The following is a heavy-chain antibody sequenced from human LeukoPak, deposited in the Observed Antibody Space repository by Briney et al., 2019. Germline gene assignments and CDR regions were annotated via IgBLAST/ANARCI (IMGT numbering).Heavy chain of an antibody. Sequence: PGGSLRLSCAASGFTFDDYGMSWVRQAPGKGLEWVSGINWNGGSTGYADSVKGRFTISRDNAKNSLYLQMNSLRAEDTAMYYCAKGSKAVLFTRDHYMDVWGKGTTVTISS. CDR3: AKGSKAVLFTRDHYMDV. J-gene: IGHJ6*03. CDR2: INWNGGST. V-gene: IGHV3-20*04. D-gene: IGHD6-19*01. CDR1: GFTFDDYG.